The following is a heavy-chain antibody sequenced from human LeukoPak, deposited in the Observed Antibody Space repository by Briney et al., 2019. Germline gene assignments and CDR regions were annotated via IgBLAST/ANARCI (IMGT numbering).Heavy chain of an antibody. CDR2: INPSGGST. J-gene: IGHJ1*01. D-gene: IGHD2-21*01. V-gene: IGHV1-46*01. CDR1: GYTFINYY. Sequence: ASVKVSCKASGYTFINYYMHWVRQAPGQGLEWMGIINPSGGSTSYAQKFQGRVTMTRDTSTSTAYMELSSLRSEDTAVYYCARDESTSILWWWGQGTLVTVSS. CDR3: ARDESTSILWW.